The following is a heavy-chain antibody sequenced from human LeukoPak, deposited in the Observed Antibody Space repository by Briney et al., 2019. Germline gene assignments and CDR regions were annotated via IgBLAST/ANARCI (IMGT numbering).Heavy chain of an antibody. V-gene: IGHV4-39*01. D-gene: IGHD5-12*01. CDR2: IYYSGST. J-gene: IGHJ4*02. CDR3: ARFPLDIVATTADY. Sequence: SETLSLTCNVSGGSISNRSYYWGWIRQPPGKGLEWIGTIYYSGSTYYNPSLKSRVTISVDTSKNQFSLKLSSVTAADTAVYYCARFPLDIVATTADYWGQGTLVTVSS. CDR1: GGSISNRSYY.